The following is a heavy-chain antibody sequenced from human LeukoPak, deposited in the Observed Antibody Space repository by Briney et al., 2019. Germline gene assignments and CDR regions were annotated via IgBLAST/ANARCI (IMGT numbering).Heavy chain of an antibody. CDR3: ARVVREHRYHSFGYGMDA. CDR2: TYYRSKWYN. V-gene: IGHV6-1*01. Sequence: SQTLSLTCAISGDSVSSNSAAWNWIRQSPSRGLEWLGRTYYRSKWYNDYAVSVKSRITINPDTSKNQFSLQLNSVTPEDTAVYYCARVVREHRYHSFGYGMDAWGQGTTVTVSS. J-gene: IGHJ6*02. CDR1: GDSVSSNSAA. D-gene: IGHD1-20*01.